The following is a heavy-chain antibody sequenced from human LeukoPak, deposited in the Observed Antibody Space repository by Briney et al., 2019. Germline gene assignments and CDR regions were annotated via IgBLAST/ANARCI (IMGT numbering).Heavy chain of an antibody. V-gene: IGHV3-48*01. J-gene: IGHJ4*02. CDR2: ISSSSSTI. Sequence: PGGSLRLSCAASGFTFSSYSMNWVRQAPGKGLEWVAYISSSSSTICYADSVKGRFTISRDNAKNSLYLQMNSLRAEDTAVYYCARGDGSPQLDYWGQGTLVTVSS. CDR1: GFTFSSYS. CDR3: ARGDGSPQLDY. D-gene: IGHD3-10*01.